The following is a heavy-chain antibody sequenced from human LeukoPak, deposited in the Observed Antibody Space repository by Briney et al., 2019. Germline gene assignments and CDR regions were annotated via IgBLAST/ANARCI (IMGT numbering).Heavy chain of an antibody. CDR2: ISAYNGNT. Sequence: ASVKVSCKGSGYSFIGYYMHWVRQAPGQGLEWMGWISAYNGNTNYAQKLQGRVTMTADTSTNTAYMELRSLRSDDTAVYYCARSRELTGTHDAQDHVFDIWGQGTMVTVSS. J-gene: IGHJ3*02. CDR1: GYSFIGYY. CDR3: ARSRELTGTHDAQDHVFDI. D-gene: IGHD1-7*01. V-gene: IGHV1-18*04.